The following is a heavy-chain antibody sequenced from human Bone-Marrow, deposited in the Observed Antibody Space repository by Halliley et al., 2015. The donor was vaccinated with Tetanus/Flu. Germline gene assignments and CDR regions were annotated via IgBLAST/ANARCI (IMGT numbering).Heavy chain of an antibody. CDR3: ASAKQAPSGTYDYYSGMDV. Sequence: YSWNPFYNPSLKSRLTMSVDTSRNQFSLKLTSVTAADTAVYYCASAKQAPSGTYDYYSGMDVWGQGATVTVSS. CDR2: YSWNP. J-gene: IGHJ6*02. V-gene: IGHV4-59*01. D-gene: IGHD3-16*01.